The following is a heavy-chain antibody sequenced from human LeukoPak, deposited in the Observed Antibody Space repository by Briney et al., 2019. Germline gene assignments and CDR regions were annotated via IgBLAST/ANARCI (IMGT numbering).Heavy chain of an antibody. D-gene: IGHD7-27*01. CDR3: ARGFRGDNFDY. CDR2: MYHSGST. V-gene: IGHV4-38-2*02. Sequence: SETLSLTCSVSGYSISSAYYWGWIRQPPGKGLESIGTMYHSGSTNYKPSLKSRVTISVDTSKNQFSLKLSSVTAADTPVYFCARGFRGDNFDYWGQGTLVTVSS. CDR1: GYSISSAYY. J-gene: IGHJ4*02.